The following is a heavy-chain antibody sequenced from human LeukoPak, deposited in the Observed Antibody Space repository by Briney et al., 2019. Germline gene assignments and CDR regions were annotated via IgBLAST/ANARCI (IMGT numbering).Heavy chain of an antibody. CDR1: GFTFSSYE. D-gene: IGHD6-19*01. CDR2: ISSSGSTI. J-gene: IGHJ4*02. V-gene: IGHV3-48*03. CDR3: ARTSGYSSGWYPDY. Sequence: GGSLRLSCAASGFTFSSYEMNWVRQAPGKGLEWVSYISSSGSTIYYADSVKGRFTISRDNAKNSLYLQMNSLRAEDTAVYYCARTSGYSSGWYPDYWGQGTLVTVSS.